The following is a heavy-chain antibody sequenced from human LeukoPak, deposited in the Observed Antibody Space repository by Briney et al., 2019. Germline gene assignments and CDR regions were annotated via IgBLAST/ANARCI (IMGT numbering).Heavy chain of an antibody. CDR3: ARGYGRGLDV. V-gene: IGHV6-1*01. J-gene: IGHJ6*02. CDR2: TYYRSKWYN. CDR1: GDSVSSNNAA. D-gene: IGHD1-26*01. Sequence: SQTLSLTCAVSGDSVSSNNAAWNWIRQSPSRGLEWLGRTYYRSKWYNDFPLSVKSRIIINPDTFKNQFSLQLRSVTPEDTAVYYCARGYGRGLDVWGQGTTVTVSS.